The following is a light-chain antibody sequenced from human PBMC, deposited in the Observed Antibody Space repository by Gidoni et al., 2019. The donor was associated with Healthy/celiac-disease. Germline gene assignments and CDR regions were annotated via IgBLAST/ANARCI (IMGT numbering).Light chain of an antibody. V-gene: IGKV1-39*01. Sequence: DIQLTQSPSSQSTSEGDRVTISCRASQRISSYLNWYQQKPVKAPKLLIYAASSWQTGVPSRFSGSGSGTDFTLTISSLQPEDFAIYYCQQSYSAPLTFGGGTKVEIK. CDR1: QRISSY. CDR3: QQSYSAPLT. CDR2: AAS. J-gene: IGKJ4*01.